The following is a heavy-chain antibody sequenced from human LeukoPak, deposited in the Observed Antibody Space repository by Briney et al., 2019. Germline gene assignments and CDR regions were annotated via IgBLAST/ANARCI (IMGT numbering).Heavy chain of an antibody. Sequence: GGSLRLSCAASGFTVSSNYMSWVRQAPGKGLEWVSVIYSGGSTYYADSVKGRFTISRDNSKNTLYLQMNSLRAEGTAVYYCAKAESGWETDGFDIWGQGTMVTVSS. CDR2: IYSGGST. J-gene: IGHJ3*02. CDR1: GFTVSSNY. V-gene: IGHV3-66*01. D-gene: IGHD6-19*01. CDR3: AKAESGWETDGFDI.